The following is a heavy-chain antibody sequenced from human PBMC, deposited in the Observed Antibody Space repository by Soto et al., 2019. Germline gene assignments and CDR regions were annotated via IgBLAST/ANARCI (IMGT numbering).Heavy chain of an antibody. CDR1: GFTFSSFW. CDR3: VRDRSGSYLEGFDY. Sequence: GGSLRLSCAASGFTFSSFWMTWVRQAPGKGLEWVANIKQDGSEKYYVDSVKGRFTISRDNARNSLFLEIKSLRSEDTAVYSCVRDRSGSYLEGFDYWGQGTLVTVS. D-gene: IGHD1-26*01. CDR2: IKQDGSEK. J-gene: IGHJ4*02. V-gene: IGHV3-7*01.